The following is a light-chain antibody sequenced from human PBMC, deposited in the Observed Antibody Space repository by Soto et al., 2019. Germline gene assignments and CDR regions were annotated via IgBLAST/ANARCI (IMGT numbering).Light chain of an antibody. CDR3: QQYNSQWT. J-gene: IGKJ1*01. CDR2: KAS. Sequence: DIEMTQSPSTLSSSVGDIFTITCRASQSISSWLAWYQQKPGRAPKLLIYKASSLESGVPSRFSGSGSGTEFTLTISSLQPDDFATYYCQQYNSQWTFGQGTK. CDR1: QSISSW. V-gene: IGKV1-5*03.